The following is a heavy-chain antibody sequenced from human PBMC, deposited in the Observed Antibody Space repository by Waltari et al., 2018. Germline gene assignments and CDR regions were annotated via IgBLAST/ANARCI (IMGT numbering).Heavy chain of an antibody. Sequence: EVRLVESGGGLVQPGGSLRLSCAASGFTFSSDWMNWVRQAPGKGLEGVASIKQDGSEKYYGDSVKGRFTVSRDNAKSSLYLQMNSLRVEDTAVYYCARGWSYDTKSFEYWGQGTLVTVSS. CDR3: ARGWSYDTKSFEY. D-gene: IGHD3-22*01. CDR2: IKQDGSEK. J-gene: IGHJ4*02. CDR1: GFTFSSDW. V-gene: IGHV3-7*01.